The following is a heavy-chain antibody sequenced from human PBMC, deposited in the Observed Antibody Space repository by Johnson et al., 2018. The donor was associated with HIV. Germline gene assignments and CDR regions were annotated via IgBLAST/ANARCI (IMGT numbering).Heavy chain of an antibody. V-gene: IGHV3-72*01. D-gene: IGHD4-11*01. CDR3: ARETRDDAFDI. CDR2: TRKKGNSYTT. CDR1: GFSFSDHF. Sequence: MMLVESGGALVQPGGSLRLSCVASGFSFSDHFMDWVRQAPGKGLEWVGRTRKKGNSYTTEYAASVKGRFTFSRDNSKNTLYLQMNSLRLEDTAVYYCARETRDDAFDIWGQGTMVTVSS. J-gene: IGHJ3*02.